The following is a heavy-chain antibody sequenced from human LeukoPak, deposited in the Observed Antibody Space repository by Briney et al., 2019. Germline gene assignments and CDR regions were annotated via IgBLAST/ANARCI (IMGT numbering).Heavy chain of an antibody. CDR2: INSDGSST. J-gene: IGHJ4*02. V-gene: IGHV3-74*01. CDR3: ASEMATIRSVFH. D-gene: IGHD5-24*01. CDR1: GFTFSSYW. Sequence: PGGSLRLSCAASGFTFSSYWMRWVRQAPGKGLVWVSRINSDGSSTSYADSVKGRFTISRDNAKNTLYLQMNSLRAEDTAVYYCASEMATIRSVFHWGQGTLVTVSS.